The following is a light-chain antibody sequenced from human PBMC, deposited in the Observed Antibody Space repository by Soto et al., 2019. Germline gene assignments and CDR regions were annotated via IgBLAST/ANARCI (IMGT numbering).Light chain of an antibody. J-gene: IGLJ2*01. CDR1: SSDVGGYNY. CDR3: TSKTSSTYVV. V-gene: IGLV2-14*01. Sequence: QLVLTQPASVSGSPGQSITISCTGTSSDVGGYNYVSWYQQHPGKAPKLMIYEVSNRPSGVSNRFSGSKSGNTASLTISGLQAEDEADYYCTSKTSSTYVVFGGGTKVTVL. CDR2: EVS.